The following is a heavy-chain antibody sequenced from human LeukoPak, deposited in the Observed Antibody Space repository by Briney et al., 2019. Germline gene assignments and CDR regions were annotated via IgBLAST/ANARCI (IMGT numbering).Heavy chain of an antibody. J-gene: IGHJ3*02. CDR1: GFRFSYHD. CDR3: ARDGGDILTNDAFDI. V-gene: IGHV3-64*02. CDR2: IGAAGAHT. D-gene: IGHD3-9*01. Sequence: GGSLRLSCAASGFRFSYHDMHWVRQAPGKGLEFVSSIGAAGAHTFYADSVKGRFTISRDNFQSTMYLQMDGLRPEDSAVYYCARDGGDILTNDAFDIWGQGTMVTVSS.